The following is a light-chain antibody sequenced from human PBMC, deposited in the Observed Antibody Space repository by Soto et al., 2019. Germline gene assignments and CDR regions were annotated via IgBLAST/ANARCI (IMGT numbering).Light chain of an antibody. CDR2: KAS. CDR1: QTISSW. V-gene: IGKV1-5*03. Sequence: DIQMTQSPSTLSGSVGVRVTITCRASQTISSWLAWYQQKPGKAPKLLIYKASTLKSGVPSRFSGSGSGTEFTLTISSLQPDDFITYYCQHYNSYSEAFGQGTKVELK. J-gene: IGKJ1*01. CDR3: QHYNSYSEA.